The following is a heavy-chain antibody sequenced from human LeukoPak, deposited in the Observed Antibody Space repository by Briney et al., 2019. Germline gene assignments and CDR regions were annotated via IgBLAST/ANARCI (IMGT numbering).Heavy chain of an antibody. J-gene: IGHJ6*03. V-gene: IGHV1-2*02. D-gene: IGHD5-18*01. Sequence: GASVKVSCKASGYTFTSYYMHWVRQAPGQGLEWMGIINPSGGSTNYAQKFQGRVTMTRDTSISTAYMELSRLRSDDTAVYYCARVMYISYGQMGDYYYYYMDVWGKGTTVTVSS. CDR2: INPSGGST. CDR1: GYTFTSYY. CDR3: ARVMYISYGQMGDYYYYYMDV.